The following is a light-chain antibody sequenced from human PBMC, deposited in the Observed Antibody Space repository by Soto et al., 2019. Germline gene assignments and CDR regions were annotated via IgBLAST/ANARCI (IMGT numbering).Light chain of an antibody. Sequence: DIQMTQSPSSLSASVGDRVIITCRASQGISNYLAWYQQKPGKVPKLLIYAASTLQSGVPSRFSGSGSGTDFTLTNSSLQPEDVARYYCQNYKSALFAFGGGTNVEIK. J-gene: IGKJ4*01. V-gene: IGKV1-27*01. CDR2: AAS. CDR1: QGISNY. CDR3: QNYKSALFA.